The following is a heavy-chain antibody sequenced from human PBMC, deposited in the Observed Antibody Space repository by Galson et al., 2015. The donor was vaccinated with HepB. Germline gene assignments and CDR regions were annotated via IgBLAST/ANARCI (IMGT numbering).Heavy chain of an antibody. J-gene: IGHJ4*02. CDR3: ANGDYTSGWAFES. CDR1: GFTFNNFA. Sequence: SLRLSCAASGFTFNNFAVSWVRQATGKGLEWVSTISGSGDATFYADSVKGRFTISRDNSKKILYLQMNSLRAEDTALYYCANGDYTSGWAFESWGQGTLVTVSS. CDR2: ISGSGDAT. V-gene: IGHV3-23*01. D-gene: IGHD6-19*01.